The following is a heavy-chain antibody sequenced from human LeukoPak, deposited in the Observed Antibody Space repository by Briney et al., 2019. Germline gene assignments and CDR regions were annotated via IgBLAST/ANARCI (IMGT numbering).Heavy chain of an antibody. Sequence: GGSLRLSCAASGFIFTNAWMSWVRRAPGKGLEGVGRIRSKNEGGTSDYAAPVKGRFTISRDDSKNTLYLEMRDLNTEDTAVYYCTKALDCSRATCDSWGQGTLVTVSS. CDR2: IRSKNEGGTS. CDR3: TKALDCSRATCDS. D-gene: IGHD2-15*01. J-gene: IGHJ5*01. CDR1: GFIFTNAW. V-gene: IGHV3-15*01.